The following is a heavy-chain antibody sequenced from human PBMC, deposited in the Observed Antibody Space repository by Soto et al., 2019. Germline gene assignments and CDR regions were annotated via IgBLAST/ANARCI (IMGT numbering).Heavy chain of an antibody. CDR2: INAGNGNT. V-gene: IGHV1-3*01. CDR3: AMGVGRGPSDY. J-gene: IGHJ4*02. CDR1: GYTFTSYA. Sequence: QVQLVQSGAEVKKPGASVKVSCKASGYTFTSYAMHWVRQAPGQRLEWMGWINAGNGNTKYSQKFQGRVTITRDTSASTAYMELRSLRSEDTAVYYCAMGVGRGPSDYWGQGALVTVPS. D-gene: IGHD3-10*01.